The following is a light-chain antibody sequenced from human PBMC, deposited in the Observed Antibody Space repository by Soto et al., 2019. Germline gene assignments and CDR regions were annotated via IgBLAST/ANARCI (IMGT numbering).Light chain of an antibody. V-gene: IGKV1-5*03. CDR2: KAS. J-gene: IGKJ1*01. CDR1: QSISSW. Sequence: DIQMTQSPSTLSASVGDRVTITCRASQSISSWLAWYQQKPGKAPKLLIYKASSLESEVPSRFSGSGSGTEFTLTISRLQPDDFATYYCQQYNSYSQTFGLGTKVEIK. CDR3: QQYNSYSQT.